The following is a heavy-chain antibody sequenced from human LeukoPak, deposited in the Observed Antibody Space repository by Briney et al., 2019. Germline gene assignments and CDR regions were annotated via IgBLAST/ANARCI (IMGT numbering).Heavy chain of an antibody. J-gene: IGHJ4*02. D-gene: IGHD3-3*01. CDR3: GRDIKSRFLDH. CDR1: GFTFSNQG. CDR2: IGYDGSNE. Sequence: LACPPSGFTFSNQGTHSARQPPGRGRGWQSFIGYDGSNEYYADSVKGRFTISRDNYKNTLLLQMNSLRADDTAIYYCGRDIKSRFLDHWGQGTLVTVSS. V-gene: IGHV3-33*01.